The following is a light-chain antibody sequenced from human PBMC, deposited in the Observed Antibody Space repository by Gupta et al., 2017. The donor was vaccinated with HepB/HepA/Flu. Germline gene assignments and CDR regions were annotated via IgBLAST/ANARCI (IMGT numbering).Light chain of an antibody. Sequence: DIVMTQSPDSLAVSLGERATINCKSRQSVFYNTHNQNYLAWFQQKPGQPPKLLIYWASTRESGVPDRFSGRGSGTDFTLSISSLQAEDVAIYYCLQYFETPVTFGQGTKVEIK. CDR1: QSVFYNTHNQNY. CDR2: WAS. V-gene: IGKV4-1*01. CDR3: LQYFETPVT. J-gene: IGKJ2*01.